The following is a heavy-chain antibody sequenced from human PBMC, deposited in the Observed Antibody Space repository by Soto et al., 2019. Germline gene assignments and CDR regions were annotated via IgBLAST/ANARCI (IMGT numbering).Heavy chain of an antibody. CDR3: ALIPGGIEVTGPVG. CDR1: GYIFSSYD. Sequence: QVQLVQSGAEVKKPGASVKVSCKASGYIFSSYDINWVRQATGQGLEWMGWMNPNSGNTGYAQKFQGRVTMTRETPISQAYKELSSLRSEDTAVYYCALIPGGIEVTGPVGWGQGTMVTVSS. CDR2: MNPNSGNT. D-gene: IGHD6-19*01. V-gene: IGHV1-8*01. J-gene: IGHJ3*01.